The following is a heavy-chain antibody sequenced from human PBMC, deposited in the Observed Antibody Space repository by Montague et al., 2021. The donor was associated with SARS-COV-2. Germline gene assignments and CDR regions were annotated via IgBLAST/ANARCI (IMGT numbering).Heavy chain of an antibody. J-gene: IGHJ3*02. CDR2: ISYDGSNK. Sequence: SLRLSCAASGFTFSSYAMHWVRQAPGKGREWVAVISYDGSNKYYADSVRGRFTISRDNSKNTLYLQMNSLRAGDTAVYYCARPSSGSYYHAFDIWGQGTMVAVSS. CDR3: ARPSSGSYYHAFDI. D-gene: IGHD1-26*01. V-gene: IGHV3-30-3*01. CDR1: GFTFSSYA.